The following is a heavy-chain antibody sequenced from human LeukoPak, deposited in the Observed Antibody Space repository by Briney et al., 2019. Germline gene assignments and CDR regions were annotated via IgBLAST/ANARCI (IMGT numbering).Heavy chain of an antibody. Sequence: SVKVSCKASGGTFSSYAISWVRQAPGQGLEWMGGIIPIFGTANYAQKFQGRVTITADESTSTAYMELSSLRSDDTAVYYCARLVPYCSGGSCTVFDYWGQGTLVTVSS. CDR1: GGTFSSYA. V-gene: IGHV1-69*13. D-gene: IGHD2-15*01. CDR3: ARLVPYCSGGSCTVFDY. J-gene: IGHJ4*02. CDR2: IIPIFGTA.